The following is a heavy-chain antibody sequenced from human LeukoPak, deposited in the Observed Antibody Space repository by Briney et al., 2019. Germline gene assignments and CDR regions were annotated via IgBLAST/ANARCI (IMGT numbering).Heavy chain of an antibody. V-gene: IGHV4-39*01. J-gene: IGHJ4*02. CDR3: ARAQYQLLFWPYYFDY. CDR2: IYYSGST. Sequence: PSETLSLTCTVSGGSISSSSYYWGWIRQPPGKGLEWIGSIYYSGSTYYNPSLKSRVTISVDTSKNQFSLKLSSVTAADTAVYYCARAQYQLLFWPYYFDYWGQGTLVTVSS. CDR1: GGSISSSSYY. D-gene: IGHD2-2*01.